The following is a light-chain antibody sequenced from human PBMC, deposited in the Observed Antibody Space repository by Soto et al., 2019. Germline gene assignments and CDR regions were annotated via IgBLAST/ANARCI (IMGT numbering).Light chain of an antibody. CDR2: AAT. V-gene: IGKV1-39*01. CDR3: QQSYSTRWT. Sequence: DIQMTQSPSFLSASVGDRVTITCRASRSVSTSLNWYQRKPGKAPKVLIYAATNLQRGIPSRFSGGGFGTEFTLTISSLEPEDFATYYCQQSYSTRWTFGQGTKVE. J-gene: IGKJ1*01. CDR1: RSVSTS.